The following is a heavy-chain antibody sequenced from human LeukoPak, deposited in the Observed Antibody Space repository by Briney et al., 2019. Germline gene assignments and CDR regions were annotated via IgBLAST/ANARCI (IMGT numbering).Heavy chain of an antibody. CDR3: ARGGYDSSGYLYYFDY. CDR2: IYYSGST. CDR1: GGSISSYY. J-gene: IGHJ4*02. V-gene: IGHV4-59*01. D-gene: IGHD3-22*01. Sequence: PSETLSLTCTVSGGSISSYYWSWIRLPPGKGLEWIGYIYYSGSTNYNPSLKSRVTISVDTSKNQFSLKLSSVTAADTAVYYCARGGYDSSGYLYYFDYWGQGTLVTVSS.